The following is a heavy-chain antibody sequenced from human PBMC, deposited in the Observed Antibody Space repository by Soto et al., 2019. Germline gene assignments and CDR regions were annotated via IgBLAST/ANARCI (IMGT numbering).Heavy chain of an antibody. V-gene: IGHV1-69*01. CDR2: IIPIFGTA. CDR3: ARGRILSKAGSGYYFDY. D-gene: IGHD2-15*01. CDR1: GGTFSSYA. J-gene: IGHJ4*02. Sequence: QVQLVQSGAEVKKPGSSVKVSCKASGGTFSSYAISWVRQAPGQGLEWMGGIIPIFGTANYAQKFQGRVTITADESTSTAYMELSSMRAEDTAVYYCARGRILSKAGSGYYFDYWGQGTLVTVSS.